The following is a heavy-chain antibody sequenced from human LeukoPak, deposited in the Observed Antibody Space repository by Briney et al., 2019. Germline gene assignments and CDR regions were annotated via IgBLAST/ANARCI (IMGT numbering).Heavy chain of an antibody. CDR2: IYYSGST. J-gene: IGHJ4*02. Sequence: PSETLSLTCTVSGGSISSYYWSWIRQPPGKGLEWIGYIYYSGSTNYNPSLKSRVTISVDTSKNQFSLKLSSVTAADTAVYYCARIVISPVRLDYWGQGTLVTVSS. CDR3: ARIVISPVRLDY. V-gene: IGHV4-59*08. D-gene: IGHD3/OR15-3a*01. CDR1: GGSISSYY.